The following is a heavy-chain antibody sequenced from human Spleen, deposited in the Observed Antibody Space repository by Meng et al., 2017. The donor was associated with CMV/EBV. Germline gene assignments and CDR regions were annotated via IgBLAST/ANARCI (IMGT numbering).Heavy chain of an antibody. CDR1: GFTFSSYG. V-gene: IGHV3-23*01. D-gene: IGHD1-1*01. J-gene: IGHJ5*02. CDR2: ISGSGGST. CDR3: AKDLRYNINWFDP. Sequence: ESLKISCAASGFTFSSYGMHWVRQASGKGLEWVSAISGSGGSTYYADSVKGRFTISRDNSKNTLYRQMNSLRAEDTAVYYCAKDLRYNINWFDPWGQGTLVTVSS.